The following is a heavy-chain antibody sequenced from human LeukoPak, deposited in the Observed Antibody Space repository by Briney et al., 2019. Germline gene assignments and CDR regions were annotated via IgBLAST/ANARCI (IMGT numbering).Heavy chain of an antibody. D-gene: IGHD3-22*01. J-gene: IGHJ6*03. V-gene: IGHV3-33*06. Sequence: GGSLRLSCAASGFTFSSYGMHWVRQAPCKGLEWVAVIWHDGSNKYYADSVKGRFTISRDNSKKTLYLQINSLRAEDTAVYYCAKGPHVEVSSGYYYYYYYMDVWGKGTTVTVSS. CDR3: AKGPHVEVSSGYYYYYYYMDV. CDR2: IWHDGSNK. CDR1: GFTFSSYG.